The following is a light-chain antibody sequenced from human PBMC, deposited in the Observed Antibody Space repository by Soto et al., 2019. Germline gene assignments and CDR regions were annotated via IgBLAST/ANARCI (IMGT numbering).Light chain of an antibody. J-gene: IGKJ5*01. CDR3: QQYHNWPIT. CDR1: QSVSSGY. V-gene: IGKV3D-7*01. CDR2: GAS. Sequence: EIVLTQSPGTLSLSPGERATLSCRASQSVSSGYLAWYQQKPGQAPRLLIYGASTRATGIPARFSGSGSVTDFTLTISGLQSEDFAVYSCQQYHNWPITFGQGTRLEIK.